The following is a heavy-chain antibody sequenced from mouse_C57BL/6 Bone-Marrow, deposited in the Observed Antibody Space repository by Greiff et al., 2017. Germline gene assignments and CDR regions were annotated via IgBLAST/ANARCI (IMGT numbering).Heavy chain of an antibody. V-gene: IGHV5-6*01. CDR3: ARLDSSGPFAY. CDR1: GFTFSSYG. J-gene: IGHJ3*01. D-gene: IGHD3-2*02. Sequence: EVMLVESGGDLVKPGGSLKLSCAASGFTFSSYGMSWVRQTPDKRLEWVATISSGGSYTYYPDSVKGRFTRSRDNAKNTLYLQMSSLKSEDTAMYYCARLDSSGPFAYWGQGTLVTVSA. CDR2: ISSGGSYT.